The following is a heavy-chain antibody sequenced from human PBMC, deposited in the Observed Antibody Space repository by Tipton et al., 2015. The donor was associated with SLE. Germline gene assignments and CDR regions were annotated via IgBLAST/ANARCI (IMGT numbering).Heavy chain of an antibody. J-gene: IGHJ4*02. V-gene: IGHV3-23*01. CDR3: AKGVGYCSGGGCYSGGFFDF. CDR2: ITGSGEST. Sequence: GSLRLSCAVSGFSFSDYAMNWVRQAPGKRLEWVSSITGSGESTYYADSVKGRVSISRDNSGNTLYLQMNSLTVEDTAVYYCAKGVGYCSGGGCYSGGFFDFWGQGTLVTVSS. CDR1: GFSFSDYA. D-gene: IGHD2-15*01.